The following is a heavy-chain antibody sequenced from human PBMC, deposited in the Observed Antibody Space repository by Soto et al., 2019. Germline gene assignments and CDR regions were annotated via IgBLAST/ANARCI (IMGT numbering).Heavy chain of an antibody. CDR1: GGSISSYY. CDR3: ARLPLRFLEWSSAIYYFDY. V-gene: IGHV4-59*08. Sequence: PSETLSLTCTVSGGSISSYYWSWIRQPPGKGLEWIGYIYYSGSTNYNPSLKSRVTISVDTSKNQFSLKLSSVTAADTAMYYCARLPLRFLEWSSAIYYFDYWGQGTLVTVSS. D-gene: IGHD3-3*01. J-gene: IGHJ4*02. CDR2: IYYSGST.